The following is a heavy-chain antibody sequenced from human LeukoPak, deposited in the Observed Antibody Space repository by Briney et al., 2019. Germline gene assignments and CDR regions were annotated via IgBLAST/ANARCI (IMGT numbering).Heavy chain of an antibody. Sequence: SETLSLTCTVSGGSISSSSYYWGWIRQPPGKGLEWIGYIYHSGSTYYNPSLKSRVTISVDRSKNQFSLKLSSVTAADTAVYYCARGRYSSGCGSWGQGTLVTVSS. CDR3: ARGRYSSGCGS. V-gene: IGHV4-30-2*01. CDR2: IYHSGST. CDR1: GGSISSSSYY. J-gene: IGHJ4*02. D-gene: IGHD6-19*01.